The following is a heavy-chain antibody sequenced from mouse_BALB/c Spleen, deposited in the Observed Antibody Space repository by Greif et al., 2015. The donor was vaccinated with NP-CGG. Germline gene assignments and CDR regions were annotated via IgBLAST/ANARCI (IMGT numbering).Heavy chain of an antibody. CDR3: ARDINYGEIYWFCDV. CDR2: IRNKAKGYTT. Sequence: EVMLVESGGNLVQPGGSLRLSCATSGFTFSDYYMSWVRQPPGKALEWLGFIRNKAKGYTTEYGASVKGRFTISRDNSQGILYLQMSTLRAEDSATYYWARDINYGEIYWFCDVWGAGTTVTVSS. J-gene: IGHJ1*01. D-gene: IGHD1-1*01. CDR1: GFTFSDYY. V-gene: IGHV7-3*02.